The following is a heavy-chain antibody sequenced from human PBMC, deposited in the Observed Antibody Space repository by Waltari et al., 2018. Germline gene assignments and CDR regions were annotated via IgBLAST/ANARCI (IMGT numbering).Heavy chain of an antibody. J-gene: IGHJ4*02. Sequence: QVQLVESGGGVVQPGGSLRLSCAASGFTFSSYGMPWVRQAPGKGVGWVAFIRYDGSNKYYADSVKGRFTISRDNSKNTLYLQMNSLRAEDTAVYYCASPYCSGGSCYPGQTPYFDYWGQGTLVTVSS. V-gene: IGHV3-30*02. D-gene: IGHD2-15*01. CDR3: ASPYCSGGSCYPGQTPYFDY. CDR1: GFTFSSYG. CDR2: IRYDGSNK.